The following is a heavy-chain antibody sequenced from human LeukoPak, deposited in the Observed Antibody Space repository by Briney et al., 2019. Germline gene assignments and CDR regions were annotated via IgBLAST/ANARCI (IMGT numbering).Heavy chain of an antibody. D-gene: IGHD2-15*01. CDR1: GFTFSNYF. J-gene: IGHJ5*02. CDR2: ISGDGTTT. CDR3: ARRVDSTRWFDP. V-gene: IGHV3-74*03. Sequence: GGSLRLSCVASGFTFSNYFMHWVRPAPGKGLVWVSRISGDGTTTLYADAVKGRFTIYRDNAKNTLYLKMNSLRDADTAVYYCARRVDSTRWFDPWGQGTLVAVSS.